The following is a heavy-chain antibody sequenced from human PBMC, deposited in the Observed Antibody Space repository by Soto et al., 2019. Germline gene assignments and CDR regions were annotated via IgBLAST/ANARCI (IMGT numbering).Heavy chain of an antibody. CDR2: IYYSGST. CDR3: ARAKEVDTAMGFLDY. V-gene: IGHV4-31*03. J-gene: IGHJ4*02. Sequence: QVQLQESGPGLVKPSQTLSLTCTVSGGSISSGGYYWSWIRQHPGKGLEWIGYIYYSGSTYYNPSLKSRVTISVEPSKNQFSLKLSSVTAADTAVYYCARAKEVDTAMGFLDYWGQGTLVTVSS. D-gene: IGHD5-18*01. CDR1: GGSISSGGYY.